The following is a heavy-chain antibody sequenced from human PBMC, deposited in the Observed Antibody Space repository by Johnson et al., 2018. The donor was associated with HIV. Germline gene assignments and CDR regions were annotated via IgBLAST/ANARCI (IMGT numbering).Heavy chain of an antibody. V-gene: IGHV3-11*04. J-gene: IGHJ3*02. CDR3: ARGSGSSIAARGAFDI. Sequence: QVQLVESGGGLVQPGRSLRLSCVASGFTFSDYYMSWIRQAPEKGLEWVSYISNSGTTIYYADSVKGRFAISRDDAENSLYLQMNSLRAEDTAVYYCARGSGSSIAARGAFDIWGQGTVVTVSS. CDR1: GFTFSDYY. CDR2: ISNSGTTI. D-gene: IGHD6-6*01.